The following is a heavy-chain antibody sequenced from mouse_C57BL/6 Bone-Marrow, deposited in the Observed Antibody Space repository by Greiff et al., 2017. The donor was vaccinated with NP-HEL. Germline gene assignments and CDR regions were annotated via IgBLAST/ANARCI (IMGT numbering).Heavy chain of an antibody. CDR2: IYPRSGNT. Sequence: QVQLQQSGAELARPGASVKLSCKASGYTFTSYGISWVKQRTGQGLEWIGEIYPRSGNTYYNEKFKGKATLTADKSSSTAYMELRSLTSEDSAVYFCARKVRLLGAYWGQGTLVTVSA. CDR1: GYTFTSYG. J-gene: IGHJ3*01. V-gene: IGHV1-81*01. D-gene: IGHD2-3*01. CDR3: ARKVRLLGAY.